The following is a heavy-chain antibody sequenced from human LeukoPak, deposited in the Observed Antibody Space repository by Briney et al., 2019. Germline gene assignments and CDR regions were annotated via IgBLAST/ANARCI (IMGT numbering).Heavy chain of an antibody. CDR3: ATDFCSGGSCYSWVYYYYMDV. D-gene: IGHD2-15*01. CDR1: GFTVSSTY. V-gene: IGHV3-66*01. J-gene: IGHJ6*03. Sequence: GGSLGLSCAASGFTVSSTYLTWVRQAPGKGLGWVSVIYSGGSTYYADSVKGRFTISRDNSKNTLYLQMNNLRAEDTAVYYCATDFCSGGSCYSWVYYYYMDVWGKGTTVTVSS. CDR2: IYSGGST.